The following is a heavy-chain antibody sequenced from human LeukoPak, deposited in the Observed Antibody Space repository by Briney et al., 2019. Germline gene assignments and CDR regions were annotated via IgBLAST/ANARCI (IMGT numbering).Heavy chain of an antibody. CDR2: ISSSGSTI. CDR1: GFTFSDYY. D-gene: IGHD1-20*01. V-gene: IGHV3-11*01. J-gene: IGHJ3*02. Sequence: GGSLRLSCAASGFTFSDYYMSWIRQAPGKGLEWVSYISSSGSTIYYADSVKGRFTISRDNAKNSLYLQMNSLRAEDTAVYYCARDKGYNWNPRYHDAFDIWGQGTMVTVSS. CDR3: ARDKGYNWNPRYHDAFDI.